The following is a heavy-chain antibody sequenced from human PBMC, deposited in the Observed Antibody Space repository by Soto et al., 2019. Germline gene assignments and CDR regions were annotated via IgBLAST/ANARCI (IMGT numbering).Heavy chain of an antibody. CDR3: ARGRYCSSTSCYRRGYYSYYGMHV. CDR1: GVTCSSYD. D-gene: IGHD2-2*02. CDR2: IGTAGDP. V-gene: IGHV3-13*05. Sequence: GRALRVYCAASGVTCSSYDMHWVRQATGKGLEWVSAIGTAGDPYYPGSVKGRFTISRENAKNSLYLQMNSLRAGDTAVYYCARGRYCSSTSCYRRGYYSYYGMHVWAQVTTFPLS. J-gene: IGHJ6*01.